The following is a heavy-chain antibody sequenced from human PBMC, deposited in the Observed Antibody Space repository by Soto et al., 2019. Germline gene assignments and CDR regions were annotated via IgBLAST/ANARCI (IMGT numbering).Heavy chain of an antibody. J-gene: IGHJ4*02. CDR3: ASSISWGRGVTGSTALDY. CDR1: GFTFSSYA. D-gene: IGHD3-10*01. V-gene: IGHV3-64*01. CDR2: ISSNGGST. Sequence: EVQLVESGGGLVQPGGSLRLSCAASGFTFSSYAMHWVRQAPGKGLEYVSAISSNGGSTYYANSVKGRFTISRDNSKNTLYLQMGRLRVEDMAVYYCASSISWGRGVTGSTALDYWGQGTLVTVSS.